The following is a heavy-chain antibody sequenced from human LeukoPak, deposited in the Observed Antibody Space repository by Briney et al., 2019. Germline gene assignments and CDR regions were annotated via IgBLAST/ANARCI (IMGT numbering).Heavy chain of an antibody. Sequence: ASVKVSCKTSGYTFTAFYIHWVRQAPGQGLEWMGYINPNSGGTIYAQKFQGRVTMTRDTSINTGYMELSRLRSDDTAVYYCARIEGSAGNRYDWGQETLVTVSS. CDR3: ARIEGSAGNRYD. CDR1: GYTFTAFY. D-gene: IGHD3-10*01. V-gene: IGHV1-2*02. CDR2: INPNSGGT. J-gene: IGHJ4*02.